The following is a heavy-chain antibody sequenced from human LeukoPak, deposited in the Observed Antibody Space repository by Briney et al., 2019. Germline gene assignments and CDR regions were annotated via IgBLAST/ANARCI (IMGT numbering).Heavy chain of an antibody. CDR3: ARPRIASYYMDV. Sequence: PSETLSLTCTVSGGSISSYYWSWIRQPPGKGLEWIGYIYYSGSTNYNPSLKSRVTISVDTSKNQFSLKLSSVTAADTAVYYCARPRIASYYMDVWGKGTTVTVSS. J-gene: IGHJ6*03. CDR1: GGSISSYY. D-gene: IGHD6-13*01. CDR2: IYYSGST. V-gene: IGHV4-59*08.